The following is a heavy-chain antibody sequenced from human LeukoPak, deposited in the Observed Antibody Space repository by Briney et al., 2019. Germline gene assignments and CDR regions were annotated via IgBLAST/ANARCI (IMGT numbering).Heavy chain of an antibody. CDR3: AKGPYYSPYGMDV. D-gene: IGHD3-10*01. Sequence: PGGSLRLSCAASGFTFSSYAMSWVRQAPGKGLEWVSAISGGGGSTYYADSVKGRFTISRDNSKNTLYLQMNSLRAEDTAVYYCAKGPYYSPYGMDVWGQGTTVTVSS. CDR2: ISGGGGST. CDR1: GFTFSSYA. J-gene: IGHJ6*02. V-gene: IGHV3-23*01.